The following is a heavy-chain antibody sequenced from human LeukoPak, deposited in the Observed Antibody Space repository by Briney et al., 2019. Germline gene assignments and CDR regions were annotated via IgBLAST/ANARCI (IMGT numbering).Heavy chain of an antibody. J-gene: IGHJ4*02. D-gene: IGHD2/OR15-2a*01. CDR1: GGSISSYY. V-gene: IGHV4-34*01. CDR3: ARGRVLSDY. Sequence: SETLSLTCTVSGGSISSYYWSWIRQPPGKGLEWIGEINHSGSTNYNPSLKSRVTISVDTSKNQFSLKLSSVTAADTAVYYCARGRVLSDYWGQGTLVTVSS. CDR2: INHSGST.